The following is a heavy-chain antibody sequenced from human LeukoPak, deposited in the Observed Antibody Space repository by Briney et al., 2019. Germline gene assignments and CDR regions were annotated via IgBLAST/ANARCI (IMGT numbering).Heavy chain of an antibody. V-gene: IGHV5-51*01. D-gene: IGHD6-19*01. CDR3: ASPRYSSGWYTLDY. Sequence: GESLKISCKVSGYSFTNYWIGWVGQVPGRGLEGMGMMYPGDSDTTYSPSFQGQVTISAAKSISTAYLQWTSLKASDTAMYSCASPRYSSGWYTLDYWGQGTLVPVSS. CDR1: GYSFTNYW. CDR2: MYPGDSDT. J-gene: IGHJ4*02.